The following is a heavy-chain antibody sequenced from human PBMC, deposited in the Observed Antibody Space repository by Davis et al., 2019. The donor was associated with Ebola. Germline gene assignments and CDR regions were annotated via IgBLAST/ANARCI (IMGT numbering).Heavy chain of an antibody. J-gene: IGHJ4*02. CDR3: GRRVWGDSLD. CDR1: GGSFSGYY. D-gene: IGHD2-21*01. CDR2: INHSGST. V-gene: IGHV4-34*01. Sequence: SETLSLTCAVYGGSFSGYYWSWIRQPPGKGLEWIGEINHSGSTNYNPSLKSRVTISIDTSNNQFSLKLTSVTAADTAVYYCGRRVWGDSLDCGQGTLVTVSS.